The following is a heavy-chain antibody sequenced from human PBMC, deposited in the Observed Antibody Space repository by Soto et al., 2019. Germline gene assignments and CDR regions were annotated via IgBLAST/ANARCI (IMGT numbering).Heavy chain of an antibody. D-gene: IGHD2-15*01. V-gene: IGHV5-10-1*01. CDR2: IDPSDSHT. CDR1: GYIFTNQW. CDR3: ASGRWNLHFHY. J-gene: IGHJ4*02. Sequence: GGSLKSSCEGSGYIFTNQWINWVRQVPGKGLEWMGNIDPSDSHTNYSPSFQGHVTISIDKSIRTAYLQWTRLKASDTAIYYCASGRWNLHFHYWGQGSLVTVSS.